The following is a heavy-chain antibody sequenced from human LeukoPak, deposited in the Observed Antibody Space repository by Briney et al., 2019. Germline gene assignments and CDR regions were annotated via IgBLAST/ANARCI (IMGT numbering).Heavy chain of an antibody. D-gene: IGHD3-22*01. Sequence: PGGSLRLSCAASGFTFSSYAMHWVRQAPGKGLEYVSAISSNGGSTYYANSVKGRFTISRDNSKNTLYLQMNSLRAEDTAVYYCAKSRSSGYLHWGQGTLVTVSS. V-gene: IGHV3-64*01. CDR3: AKSRSSGYLH. J-gene: IGHJ4*02. CDR2: ISSNGGST. CDR1: GFTFSSYA.